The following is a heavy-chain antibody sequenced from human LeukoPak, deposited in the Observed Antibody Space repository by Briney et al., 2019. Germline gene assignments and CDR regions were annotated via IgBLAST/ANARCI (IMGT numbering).Heavy chain of an antibody. CDR1: GFTFSSYA. J-gene: IGHJ6*02. CDR3: ANGYSSGWYVDYGMDV. Sequence: PEGSLRLSCAASGFTFSSYAMSWVRQAPGKGLEWVSAISGSGGSTYYADSVKGRFTISRDNSKNTLYLQMNSLRAEDTAVYYCANGYSSGWYVDYGMDVWGQGTTVTVSS. D-gene: IGHD6-19*01. CDR2: ISGSGGST. V-gene: IGHV3-23*01.